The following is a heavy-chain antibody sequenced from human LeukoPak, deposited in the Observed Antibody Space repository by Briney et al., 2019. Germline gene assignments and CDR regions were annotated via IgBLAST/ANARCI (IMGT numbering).Heavy chain of an antibody. CDR1: GFTFSNYA. CDR2: ISGSGGST. Sequence: GGSLRLSCAASGFTFSNYAMSWVRQAPGKGLEWVSSISGSGGSTYYTDSVKGRFTISRDNFKNTLYLQMNSLRAEDTAVYYCAKGVFTIFGVVISHFDYWGQGTLVTVSS. D-gene: IGHD3-3*01. V-gene: IGHV3-23*01. CDR3: AKGVFTIFGVVISHFDY. J-gene: IGHJ4*02.